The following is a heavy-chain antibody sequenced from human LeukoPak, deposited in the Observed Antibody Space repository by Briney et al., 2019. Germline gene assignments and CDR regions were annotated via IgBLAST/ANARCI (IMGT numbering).Heavy chain of an antibody. CDR3: ARNYLGLSY. CDR1: GYTFTSYD. V-gene: IGHV1-8*01. J-gene: IGHJ4*01. CDR2: TKPNSGYT. Sequence: GASVKVSCKASGYTFTSYDIIWVRQATGQGLEWMGWTKPNSGYTGSAQKFQGRVTMTSDTSISTAYMELSSLTSEDTAVYYCARNYLGLSYWGQGTLVTVSS. D-gene: IGHD7-27*01.